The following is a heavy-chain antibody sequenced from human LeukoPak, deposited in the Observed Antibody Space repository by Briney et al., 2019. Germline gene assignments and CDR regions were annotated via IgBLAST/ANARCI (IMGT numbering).Heavy chain of an antibody. CDR1: GFTFSTFP. CDR3: ARVGRVSIYPSYMDV. V-gene: IGHV3-30*04. D-gene: IGHD6-6*01. Sequence: GTPLRLSCEASGFTFSTFPMHWVRQTPDKGLEWVAVISDDGRDVYYADSVKGRFTISRDNSKNTLYLQMHSVSPEDTAVVYCARVGRVSIYPSYMDVWGKGTTVTVSS. J-gene: IGHJ6*03. CDR2: ISDDGRDV.